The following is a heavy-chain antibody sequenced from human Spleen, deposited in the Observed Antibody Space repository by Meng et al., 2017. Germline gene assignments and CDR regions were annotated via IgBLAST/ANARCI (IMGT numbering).Heavy chain of an antibody. CDR3: ARLYYDYVWGSYRPLYFDY. D-gene: IGHD3-16*02. J-gene: IGHJ4*02. Sequence: SETLSLTCAVSGYSISSGYYWGWIRQPPGKGLEWIGSIYHSGSTYYNPSLKSRVTISVDTSKNQFSLKLSSVTAADTAVYYCARLYYDYVWGSYRPLYFDYWGQGTLVTVSS. CDR2: IYHSGST. CDR1: GYSISSGYY. V-gene: IGHV4-38-2*01.